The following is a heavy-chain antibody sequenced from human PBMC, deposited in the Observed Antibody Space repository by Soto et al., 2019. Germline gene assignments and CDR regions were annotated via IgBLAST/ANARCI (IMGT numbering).Heavy chain of an antibody. Sequence: QVQLVQSGAEVQKPGSSVKVSCRASGGTFSSYAISWVRQAPGQGLEWMGGIIPIFGTANYAQKFQGRVTITADESTSTAYMELSSLRSEDTAVYYCASLGYGFRDRLDLRHGMDVCGQGTTVTVSS. CDR2: IIPIFGTA. D-gene: IGHD3-10*01. V-gene: IGHV1-69*01. CDR3: ASLGYGFRDRLDLRHGMDV. J-gene: IGHJ6*02. CDR1: GGTFSSYA.